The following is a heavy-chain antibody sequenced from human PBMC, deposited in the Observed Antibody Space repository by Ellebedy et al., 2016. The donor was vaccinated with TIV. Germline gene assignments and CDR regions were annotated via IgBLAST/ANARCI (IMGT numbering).Heavy chain of an antibody. CDR1: GFTFLTFS. CDR2: ISGSGVST. V-gene: IGHV3-23*01. CDR3: SSRHYGATDY. D-gene: IGHD4-17*01. J-gene: IGHJ4*02. Sequence: GESLKISCSASGFTFLTFSMSWVRQAPGQGLEWVSSISGSGVSTHYADPVKGRFIIPRDHSKNTPDLQMNSLRTEETAVYYCSSRHYGATDYWGQGTLVTVSS.